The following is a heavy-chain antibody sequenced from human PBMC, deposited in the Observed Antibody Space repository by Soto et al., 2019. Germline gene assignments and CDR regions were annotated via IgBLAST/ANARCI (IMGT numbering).Heavy chain of an antibody. V-gene: IGHV1-69*06. CDR2: IIPIFGTA. J-gene: IGHJ6*02. CDR1: GGTFSSYA. CDR3: ARGRGGWPRYGMDV. D-gene: IGHD6-19*01. Sequence: SVKVSCKASGGTFSSYAISWVRQAPGQGLEWMGGIIPIFGTANYAQKFQGRVTITADKSTSTAYMELSSLRSEDTAVYYCARGRGGWPRYGMDVWGQGTTVTVSS.